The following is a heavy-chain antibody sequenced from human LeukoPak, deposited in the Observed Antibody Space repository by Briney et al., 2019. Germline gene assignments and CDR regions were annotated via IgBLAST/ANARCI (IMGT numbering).Heavy chain of an antibody. CDR1: GFTFSSYW. CDR3: ARDLDGSGNYHWFDP. CDR2: INSDGSSI. V-gene: IGHV3-74*01. Sequence: PGGSLRLSRAASGFTFSSYWMHWIRQAPGQGLVWVSRINSDGSSINYADSVKGRFTISRDNAKNTLHLQMNSLRGEDTAVYYCARDLDGSGNYHWFDPWGQGTLVTVSS. J-gene: IGHJ5*02. D-gene: IGHD3-10*01.